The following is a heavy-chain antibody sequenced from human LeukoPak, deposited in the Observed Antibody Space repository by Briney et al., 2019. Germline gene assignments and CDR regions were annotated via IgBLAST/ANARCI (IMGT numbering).Heavy chain of an antibody. CDR3: ARGVYYFDY. CDR1: GFTFSSNW. Sequence: GGSLRLSCAASGFTFSSNWMSWVRQAPGKGLEWVANIKEDGSEIYYVDSVKGRFTISRDNGKNSLYLQMSSPRAEDTAVYYCARGVYYFDYWGQGSLVTVSS. J-gene: IGHJ4*02. V-gene: IGHV3-7*01. CDR2: IKEDGSEI.